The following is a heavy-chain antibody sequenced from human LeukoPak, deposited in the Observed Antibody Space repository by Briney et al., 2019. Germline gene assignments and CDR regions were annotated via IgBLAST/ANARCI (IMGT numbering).Heavy chain of an antibody. V-gene: IGHV4-39*07. CDR2: LGYGGNT. D-gene: IGHD3-10*01. Sequence: SETLSLTCIVSGGSISSSSYYWGWIRQPPGKGLEWIGSLGYGGNTYYNPSPKSRVTILVDTSMKHFSLRLSSVTAADTAVYYCARHLPSYFGAGFDYWGQGTLVTVSS. CDR3: ARHLPSYFGAGFDY. CDR1: GGSISSSSYY. J-gene: IGHJ4*02.